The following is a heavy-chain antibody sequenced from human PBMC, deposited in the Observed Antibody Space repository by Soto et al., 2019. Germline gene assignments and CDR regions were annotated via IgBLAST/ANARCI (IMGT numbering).Heavy chain of an antibody. D-gene: IGHD7-27*01. CDR1: GGSIRSSSYY. J-gene: IGHJ4*02. Sequence: QLQLQESGPGLVKPSETLSLTCTVSGGSIRSSSYYWGWIRQPPGKGLEWIGRIYYSGSTYYNPSLKSRGTISVDTSKNQFSLKLSSVTAADTAVYYCARGRRWGHDYWGQGTLVTVSS. V-gene: IGHV4-39*01. CDR2: IYYSGST. CDR3: ARGRRWGHDY.